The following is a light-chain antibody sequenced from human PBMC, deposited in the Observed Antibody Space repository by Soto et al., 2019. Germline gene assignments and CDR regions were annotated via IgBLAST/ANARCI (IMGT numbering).Light chain of an antibody. J-gene: IGLJ1*01. CDR1: SGDVGGYNS. V-gene: IGLV2-8*01. CDR2: EVN. Sequence: QSALAQPPSASLSPGQSVTVSCTGTSGDVGGYNSVSWYQHHPGKAPKLMIYEVNKRPSGVPDRFSGSKSGNTASLTVSGLQAEDEADYYCSSYAGSNTFVFGTGTKVTVL. CDR3: SSYAGSNTFV.